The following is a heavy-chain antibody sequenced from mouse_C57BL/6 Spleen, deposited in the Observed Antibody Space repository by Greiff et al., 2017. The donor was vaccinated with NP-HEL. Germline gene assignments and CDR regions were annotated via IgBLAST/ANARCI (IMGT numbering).Heavy chain of an antibody. Sequence: QVQLQQSGAELVKPGASVKISCKASGYAFSSYWMNWVKQRPGKGLEWIGQIYPGDGDTNYNGKFKGKATLTADKSSSTAYMQLSSLTSEDSAVYFCARSSDTTVVAADWGTGTTVTVSS. V-gene: IGHV1-80*01. CDR1: GYAFSSYW. D-gene: IGHD1-1*01. CDR3: ARSSDTTVVAAD. J-gene: IGHJ1*03. CDR2: IYPGDGDT.